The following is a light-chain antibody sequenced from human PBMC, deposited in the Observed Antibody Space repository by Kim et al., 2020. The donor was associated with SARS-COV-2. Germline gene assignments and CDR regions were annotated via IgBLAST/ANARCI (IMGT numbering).Light chain of an antibody. CDR3: QVWDSSSDHWV. Sequence: SYELTQPPSVSVAPGKTARITCGGNNIGSKSVHWYQQKPDQAPVLVIYYDSDRPSGIPERFSGSNSGNTATLTISRVEAGDEADYYCQVWDSSSDHWVFGGGTKLTVL. CDR1: NIGSKS. V-gene: IGLV3-21*04. J-gene: IGLJ3*02. CDR2: YDS.